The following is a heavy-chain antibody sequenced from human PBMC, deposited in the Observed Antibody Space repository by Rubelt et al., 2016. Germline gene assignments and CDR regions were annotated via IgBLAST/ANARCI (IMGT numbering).Heavy chain of an antibody. J-gene: IGHJ5*02. CDR3: ASMYSSSWYRGWFDP. CDR1: GDTLSVFS. D-gene: IGHD6-13*01. CDR2: FDGEDGET. V-gene: IGHV1-24*01. Sequence: QVQLVQSGAEVKKPGASVKVSCKVSGDTLSVFSIHWVRQAPGKGLEWMGGFDGEDGETVYAQNFQGRLIMTEDTSTDTAYMELRSLRSDDTAVYYCASMYSSSWYRGWFDPWGQGTLVTVSS.